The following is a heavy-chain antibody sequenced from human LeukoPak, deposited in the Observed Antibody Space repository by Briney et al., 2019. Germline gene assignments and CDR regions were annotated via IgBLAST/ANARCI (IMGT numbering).Heavy chain of an antibody. J-gene: IGHJ5*02. CDR2: IYYSGST. CDR3: ARHRGLRYCSSTSCSNWFDP. CDR1: GGSISSYY. D-gene: IGHD2-2*01. Sequence: AETLSLTCTVSGGSISSYYWSWIRQPPGKGLEWVVYIYYSGSTNYNPSLKSRVTISVDPSKNQFSLKLSSVTAADTAVYYCARHRGLRYCSSTSCSNWFDPWGQGTLVTVS. V-gene: IGHV4-59*08.